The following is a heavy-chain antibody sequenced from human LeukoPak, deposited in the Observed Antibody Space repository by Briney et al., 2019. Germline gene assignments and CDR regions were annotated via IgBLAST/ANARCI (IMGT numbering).Heavy chain of an antibody. D-gene: IGHD2-15*01. CDR2: IYYSGST. Sequence: SETLSPTCTVSGGSISSYYWSWIRQPPGKGLEWIGYIYYSGSTNYNPSLKSRVTISVDTSKNQFSLKLSSVTAADTAVYYCARVPRLGYCSGGSCYGLGRYYYYYYMDVWGKGTTVTVSS. CDR3: ARVPRLGYCSGGSCYGLGRYYYYYYMDV. CDR1: GGSISSYY. J-gene: IGHJ6*03. V-gene: IGHV4-59*01.